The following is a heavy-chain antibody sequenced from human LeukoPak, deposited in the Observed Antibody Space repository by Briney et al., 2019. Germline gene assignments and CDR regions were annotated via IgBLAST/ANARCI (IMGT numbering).Heavy chain of an antibody. D-gene: IGHD2-2*01. CDR1: GYTFTSYG. CDR2: ISAYNGNT. V-gene: IGHV1-18*01. CDR3: ARDVLGYCSSTSSYDTEYNWFDP. J-gene: IGHJ5*02. Sequence: GASVKVSCKASGYTFTSYGISWVRQAPGQGLEWMGWISAYNGNTNYAQKLQGRVTMTTDTSTSTAYMELRSLRSDDTAVYYCARDVLGYCSSTSSYDTEYNWFDPRGQGTLVIVSS.